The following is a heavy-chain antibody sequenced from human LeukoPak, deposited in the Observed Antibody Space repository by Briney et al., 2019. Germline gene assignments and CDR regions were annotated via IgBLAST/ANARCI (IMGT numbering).Heavy chain of an antibody. CDR2: IEPGDSET. V-gene: IGHV5-51*01. Sequence: GESLKISCKASGYTFTSYWIGWVRQLPGKGLEWMGIIEPGDSETTYSPPFQGQVTISADKSINTAYLQWSSLKASDTAMYYCASRLGYWGQGTLVTVSS. CDR1: GYTFTSYW. CDR3: ASRLGY. J-gene: IGHJ4*02.